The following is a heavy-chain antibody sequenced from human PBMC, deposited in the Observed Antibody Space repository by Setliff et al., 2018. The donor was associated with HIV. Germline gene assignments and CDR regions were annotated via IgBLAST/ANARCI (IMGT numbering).Heavy chain of an antibody. Sequence: KASETLSLTCTVSGGSIGNYYWNWIRQSPGKGLEWIAYIYYNGNRNYNPSLKSRVTISVDTTKNQFSLKMASVTAADTAVYYCAREGRWLEHPYGFAVWGQGRLVTVSS. CDR3: AREGRWLEHPYGFAV. CDR2: IYYNGNR. J-gene: IGHJ1*01. D-gene: IGHD3-10*01. CDR1: GGSIGNYY. V-gene: IGHV4-59*01.